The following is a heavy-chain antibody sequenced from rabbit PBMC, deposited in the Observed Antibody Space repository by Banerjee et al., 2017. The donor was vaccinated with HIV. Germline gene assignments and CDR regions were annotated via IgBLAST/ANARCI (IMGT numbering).Heavy chain of an antibody. CDR2: GYTDGSGTT. J-gene: IGHJ4*01. D-gene: IGHD2-1*01. CDR3: ARGGGGYGAYDL. CDR1: GFSLSSGYD. V-gene: IGHV1S40*01. Sequence: QQLVESGGDLVKPGASLTVTCTVSGFSLSSGYDICWVRQAPGKGLEWIGCGYTDGSGTTYYANWAKGRFTISKASSTTMTLQMTSLTVADTATYFCARGGGGYGAYDLWGQGTLVTVS.